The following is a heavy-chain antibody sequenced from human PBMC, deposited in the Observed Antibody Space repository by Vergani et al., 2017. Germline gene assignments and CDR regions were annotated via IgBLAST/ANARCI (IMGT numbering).Heavy chain of an antibody. CDR3: AKDHTYDLEDKWFDP. D-gene: IGHD3-3*01. CDR2: ISWNSGSI. V-gene: IGHV3-9*01. Sequence: EVQLVESGGGLVQPGRSLRLSCAASGFTFDDYAMHWVRQAPGKGLEWVSGISWNSGSIGYADSVKGRFTISRDNAKNSLYLQMNSLRAEDTALYYCAKDHTYDLEDKWFDPWGQGTLVTVSS. CDR1: GFTFDDYA. J-gene: IGHJ5*02.